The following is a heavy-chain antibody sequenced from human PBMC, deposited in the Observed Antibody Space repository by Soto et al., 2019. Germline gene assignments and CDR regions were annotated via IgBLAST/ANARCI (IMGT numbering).Heavy chain of an antibody. CDR3: ARVPYYYDSSGPTLFDY. CDR2: IYYSGST. CDR1: GGSVSSGSYY. J-gene: IGHJ4*02. D-gene: IGHD3-22*01. V-gene: IGHV4-61*01. Sequence: QVQLRESGPGLVKPSETLYLTCTVSGGSVSSGSYYWSWIRQPPGKGLEWIGYIYYSGSTNYNPSLKSRVTISADTSKNQFSLKLSSVTAADTAVYYCARVPYYYDSSGPTLFDYWGQGTLVTVSS.